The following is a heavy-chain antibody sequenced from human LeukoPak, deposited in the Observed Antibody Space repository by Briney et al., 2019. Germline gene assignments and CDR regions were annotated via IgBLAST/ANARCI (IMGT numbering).Heavy chain of an antibody. J-gene: IGHJ6*02. D-gene: IGHD1-26*01. Sequence: GASAKVSSKVSGYTLTELSMHWVRHAPGEGLGWMGGFDPEDGETIYAQKFQGRVTMTEDTSTDTAYMELSSLRSEDTAVYYCATDHSVCGGSYYYYSGIDVWGQGTTVTVSS. CDR3: ATDHSVCGGSYYYYSGIDV. CDR2: FDPEDGET. CDR1: GYTLTELS. V-gene: IGHV1-24*01.